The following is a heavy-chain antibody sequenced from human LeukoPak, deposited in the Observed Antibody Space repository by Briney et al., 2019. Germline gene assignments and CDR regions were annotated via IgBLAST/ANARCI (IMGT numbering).Heavy chain of an antibody. J-gene: IGHJ5*02. CDR2: ISYDGSNK. V-gene: IGHV3-30*04. CDR1: GFTFSSYA. D-gene: IGHD1-1*01. Sequence: GGSLRLSCAASGFTFSSYAMHWVRQAPGKGLEWVAVISYDGSNKYYADSVKGRFTISRDNSKNTLYLQMNSLRAEDTAVCYCARDALQLERLSDWFDPWGQGTLVTVSS. CDR3: ARDALQLERLSDWFDP.